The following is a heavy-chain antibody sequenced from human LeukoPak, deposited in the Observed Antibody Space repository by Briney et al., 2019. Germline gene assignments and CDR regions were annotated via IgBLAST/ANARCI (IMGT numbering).Heavy chain of an antibody. CDR3: ARGRGSGWYDGNWFDP. D-gene: IGHD6-19*01. Sequence: GASEKVSCKASGYTFTSYDINWVRQATGQGLEWMGWMNPNSGNTGYAQKFQGRVTITRNTSISTAYMELSSLRSEDTAVYYCARGRGSGWYDGNWFDPWGQGTLVTVSS. CDR1: GYTFTSYD. V-gene: IGHV1-8*03. CDR2: MNPNSGNT. J-gene: IGHJ5*02.